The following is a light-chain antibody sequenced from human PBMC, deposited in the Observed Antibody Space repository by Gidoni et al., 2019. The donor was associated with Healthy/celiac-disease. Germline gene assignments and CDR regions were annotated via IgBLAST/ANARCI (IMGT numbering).Light chain of an antibody. V-gene: IGLV2-8*01. J-gene: IGLJ2*01. CDR1: SSDVGGYNY. CDR2: DVS. CDR3: SSYAGSNTVV. Sequence: QSALPQPPSASGSPGQSVTISCTGTSSDVGGYNYVSWYQQHPGKAPNLMIYDVSKRPSGVPYRFSGSKSGNTASLTVSVLQAEDEADYYCSSYAGSNTVVFGGGTKLTVL.